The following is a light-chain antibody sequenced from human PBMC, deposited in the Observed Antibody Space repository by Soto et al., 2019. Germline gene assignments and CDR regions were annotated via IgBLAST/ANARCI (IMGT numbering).Light chain of an antibody. J-gene: IGKJ1*01. CDR1: QNVRNY. CDR2: AAS. Sequence: DIQMTQSPSSLSASVGDRVTITCRASQNVRNYLNWYQKKSGEAPNLLIFAASTLQSGVPSRVSGSGAETEFTLTISSLQPEDFATYDCQESYTRAFGQGTVVEI. V-gene: IGKV1-39*01. CDR3: QESYTRA.